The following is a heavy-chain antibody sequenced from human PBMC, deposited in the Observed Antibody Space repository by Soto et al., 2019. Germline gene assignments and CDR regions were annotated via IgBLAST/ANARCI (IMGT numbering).Heavy chain of an antibody. CDR2: IDPSDSYT. D-gene: IGHD6-13*01. Sequence: PGESLKISCKGSGYSFTSYWISWVRQMPGKGLEWMGRIDPSDSYTNYSPSFQGHDTISADKSISTAYLQWSSLKASDTAMYYCARLRAAAGIGYYYYGMDVWGQGTTVTVSS. J-gene: IGHJ6*02. CDR3: ARLRAAAGIGYYYYGMDV. CDR1: GYSFTSYW. V-gene: IGHV5-10-1*01.